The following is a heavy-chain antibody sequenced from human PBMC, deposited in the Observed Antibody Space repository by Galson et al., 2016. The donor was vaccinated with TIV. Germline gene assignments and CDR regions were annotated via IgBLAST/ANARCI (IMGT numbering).Heavy chain of an antibody. J-gene: IGHJ4*02. CDR2: IYGGGSDT. Sequence: QSGAEVTKTGESLKISCKGSGSTFTTYWIAWVRQMPGKGLEWMGIIYGGGSDTRYSPSLQGQVTLSADKFLSTAYLQWNSLQASDTAIYYCARHSYDYYDNTGPTGGFDYWGQGTLVTVSS. V-gene: IGHV5-51*01. CDR3: ARHSYDYYDNTGPTGGFDY. CDR1: GSTFTTYW. D-gene: IGHD3-22*01.